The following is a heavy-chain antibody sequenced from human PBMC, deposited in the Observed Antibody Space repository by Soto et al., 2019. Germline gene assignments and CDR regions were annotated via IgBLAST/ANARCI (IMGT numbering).Heavy chain of an antibody. CDR2: IWYDGSNK. V-gene: IGHV3-33*01. Sequence: GGSLRLSCAASGFTFSSYGMHWVRQAPGKGLEWVAVIWYDGSNKYYADSVKGRFTISRDNSKNTLYLQMNSLRAEDTAVYYCARANPYYDSSGYYGRIDYWGQGTLVTVSS. CDR1: GFTFSSYG. J-gene: IGHJ4*02. CDR3: ARANPYYDSSGYYGRIDY. D-gene: IGHD3-22*01.